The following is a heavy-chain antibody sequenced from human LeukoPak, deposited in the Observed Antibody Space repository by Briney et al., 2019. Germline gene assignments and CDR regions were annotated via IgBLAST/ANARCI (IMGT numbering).Heavy chain of an antibody. D-gene: IGHD3-10*01. Sequence: ASVKVSCKASGYTFTGYYMHWVRQAPGQGLEWMGWINPNSGGTNYAQKFQGRATMTRDTSISTAYMELSRLRSDDTAVYYCARDLNPWFGELLVAFDIWGQGTMVTVSS. V-gene: IGHV1-2*02. CDR2: INPNSGGT. CDR1: GYTFTGYY. CDR3: ARDLNPWFGELLVAFDI. J-gene: IGHJ3*02.